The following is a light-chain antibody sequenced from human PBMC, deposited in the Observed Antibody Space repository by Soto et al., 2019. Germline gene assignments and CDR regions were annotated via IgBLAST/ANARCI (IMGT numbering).Light chain of an antibody. CDR1: QSVSNNY. Sequence: EIVLTHFPGTLSLSPGVRATLSCRASQSVSNNYLAWYQQKPGQAPRLVIFGASNRATGIPDRFSASGSGTEFTLTISRLEPEDVAVYYCQQYATSPLTFGHGTKVDIK. J-gene: IGKJ1*01. V-gene: IGKV3-20*01. CDR3: QQYATSPLT. CDR2: GAS.